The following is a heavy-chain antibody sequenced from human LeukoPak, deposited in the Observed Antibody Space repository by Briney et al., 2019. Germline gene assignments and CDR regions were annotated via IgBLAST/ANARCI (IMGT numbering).Heavy chain of an antibody. CDR3: ARGPLRYYDSSGYWYFDL. CDR1: GGSFSGYY. D-gene: IGHD3-22*01. CDR2: INHSGST. J-gene: IGHJ2*01. Sequence: SETLSLTCAVYGGSFSGYYWSWIRQPPGKGLEWIGEINHSGSTNYNPSLKSRVTISVDTSKNQFSLKLNSVTAADTAVYYCARGPLRYYDSSGYWYFDLWGRGTLVTVSS. V-gene: IGHV4-34*01.